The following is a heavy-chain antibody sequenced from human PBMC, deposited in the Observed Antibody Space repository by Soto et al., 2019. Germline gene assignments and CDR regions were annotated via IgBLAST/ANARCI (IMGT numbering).Heavy chain of an antibody. CDR1: SGSISSSSYC. D-gene: IGHD3-10*01. CDR3: ARHYYGSGSYYGREPLDY. J-gene: IGHJ4*02. V-gene: IGHV4-39*01. Sequence: PSETLSLTCTVSSGSISSSSYCWGWIRQPPGKGLEWIGSIYYSGSTYYNPSLKSRVTISVDTSKNQFSLKLSSVTAADTAVYYCARHYYGSGSYYGREPLDYWGQGTLVTVSS. CDR2: IYYSGST.